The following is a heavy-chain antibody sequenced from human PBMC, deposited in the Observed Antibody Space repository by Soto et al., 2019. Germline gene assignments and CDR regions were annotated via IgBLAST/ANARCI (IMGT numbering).Heavy chain of an antibody. D-gene: IGHD3-3*01. CDR1: GYTFTSYY. J-gene: IGHJ3*02. V-gene: IGHV1-46*03. CDR2: INTSGGST. Sequence: ASVKVSCKASGYTFTSYYMHWVRQAPGQGLEWMGIINTSGGSTSYAQKFQGRVTMTRDTSTSTVYMELSSLRSEDTAVYYCARGSITIFGVVITQDDAFDIWGQGTMVTVSS. CDR3: ARGSITIFGVVITQDDAFDI.